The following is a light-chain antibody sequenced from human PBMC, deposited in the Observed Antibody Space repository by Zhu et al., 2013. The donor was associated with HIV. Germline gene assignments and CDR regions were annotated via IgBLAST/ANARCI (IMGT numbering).Light chain of an antibody. CDR2: GAS. CDR3: HQYDDWLGT. J-gene: IGKJ1*01. V-gene: IGKV3D-7*01. Sequence: DIVLTQSPGTLSLSPGDTATLSCRASQFVGSSTFLAWYQQKRGQAPRLLIYGASTRSTGVPDRFSGSGSGTQFTLTISSLQSEDLAVYHCHQYDDWLGTFGQGTQVEF. CDR1: QFVGSSTF.